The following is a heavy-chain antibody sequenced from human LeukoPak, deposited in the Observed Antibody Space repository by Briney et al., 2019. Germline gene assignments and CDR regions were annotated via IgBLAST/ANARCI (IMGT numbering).Heavy chain of an antibody. V-gene: IGHV3-21*01. J-gene: IGHJ4*02. CDR2: ISSSSSYI. Sequence: PGGSLRLSCAASGFTFSSYSMNWVRQAPGKGLEWVSSISSSSSYIYYADSVKGRFTISRDNAKNSLYLQMNSLRAEDTAVYYCARAGSRQWLVDLFDYWGQGTLVTVSS. D-gene: IGHD6-19*01. CDR3: ARAGSRQWLVDLFDY. CDR1: GFTFSSYS.